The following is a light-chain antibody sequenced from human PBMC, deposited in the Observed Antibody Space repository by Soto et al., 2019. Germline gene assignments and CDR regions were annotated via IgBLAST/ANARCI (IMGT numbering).Light chain of an antibody. J-gene: IGKJ1*01. CDR3: QQNNNWPRT. V-gene: IGKV3-15*01. CDR2: GAS. CDR1: QSVSSN. Sequence: EIVMTQSPATLSVSPGERATLSCRASQSVSSNLAWYQQKPGQAPRLLIYGASTRATGIPARFSGGGSGTEFTLIISSLQSEDFAVYYCQQNNNWPRTFGPGTKVDIK.